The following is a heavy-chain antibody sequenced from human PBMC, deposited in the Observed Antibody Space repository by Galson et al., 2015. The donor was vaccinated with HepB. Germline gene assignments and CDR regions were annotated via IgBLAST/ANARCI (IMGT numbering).Heavy chain of an antibody. V-gene: IGHV3-11*03. CDR3: ARLYSSSWYGGAFDI. Sequence: SLRLSCAASGFTFSDYYMSWIRQAPGKGLEWVSYISSSSSYTNYADSVKGRFTISRDNAKNSLYLQMNSLRAEDTAVYYCARLYSSSWYGGAFDIWGQGTMVTVSS. CDR2: ISSSSSYT. CDR1: GFTFSDYY. J-gene: IGHJ3*02. D-gene: IGHD6-13*01.